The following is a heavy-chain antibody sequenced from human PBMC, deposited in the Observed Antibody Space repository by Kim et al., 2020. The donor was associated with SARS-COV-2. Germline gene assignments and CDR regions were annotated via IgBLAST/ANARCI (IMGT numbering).Heavy chain of an antibody. J-gene: IGHJ6*02. Sequence: IDYADSVKGRFTLSRDFAKNSLYLQMNSLRVDDTALYYCGKDLVPGGLDVWGQGTTVTVSS. CDR3: GKDLVPGGLDV. D-gene: IGHD2-8*02. CDR2: I. V-gene: IGHV3-9*01.